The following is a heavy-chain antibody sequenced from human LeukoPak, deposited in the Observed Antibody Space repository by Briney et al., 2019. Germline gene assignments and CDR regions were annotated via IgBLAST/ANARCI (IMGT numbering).Heavy chain of an antibody. J-gene: IGHJ4*02. D-gene: IGHD3-10*01. V-gene: IGHV4-34*01. CDR3: ARRMSGHYYGSGSYYNPPWAY. Sequence: SETLSLTCAVYGGSFSGYYWSWIRQPPGKGLEWIGEINHSGSTNYNPSLKSRVTISVDTSKNQFSLKLSSVTAADTAVYYCARRMSGHYYGSGSYYNPPWAYWGQGTLVTVSS. CDR2: INHSGST. CDR1: GGSFSGYY.